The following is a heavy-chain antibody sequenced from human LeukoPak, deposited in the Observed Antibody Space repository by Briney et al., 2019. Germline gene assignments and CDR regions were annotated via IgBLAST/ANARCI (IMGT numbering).Heavy chain of an antibody. CDR3: HCYYYDSSGYYYHDY. CDR2: ISGSGEST. CDR1: GFSFSSYA. J-gene: IGHJ4*02. D-gene: IGHD3-22*01. V-gene: IGHV3-23*01. Sequence: GGSLRLSCAASGFSFSSYAMNWVRQAPGKGLEWVSGISGSGESTDYADSVKGRFTISRDNSKNTLYLQMNSLRAEDTAVYYCHCYYYDSSGYYYHDYWGQGTMVTVSS.